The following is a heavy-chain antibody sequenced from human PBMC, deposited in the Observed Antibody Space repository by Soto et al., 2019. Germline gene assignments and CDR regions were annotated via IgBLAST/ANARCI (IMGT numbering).Heavy chain of an antibody. Sequence: EVQLSESGGDLVRPGGSLRLSCAASGFTFEQYTISWVRQAPGKGLEWVSGIYGSASRTFYAGSVKGRFTISRDNSMNRVYLQMNCLREDDTTVYYCGKDRQPDDRWDIDLWGQGTRVTVSS. D-gene: IGHD1-26*01. CDR2: IYGSASRT. V-gene: IGHV3-23*01. J-gene: IGHJ4*02. CDR3: GKDRQPDDRWDIDL. CDR1: GFTFEQYT.